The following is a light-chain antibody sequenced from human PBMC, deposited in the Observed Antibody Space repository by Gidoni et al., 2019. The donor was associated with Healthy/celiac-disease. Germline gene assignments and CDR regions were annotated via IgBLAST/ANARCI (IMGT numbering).Light chain of an antibody. CDR3: QQYYRSPLT. CDR1: QSVLYRSNNKNY. CDR2: WAS. J-gene: IGKJ4*01. Sequence: DIVMNQSTDSMAVSLGERATIKCKSSQSVLYRSNNKNYLGWYQQKPGHPPRVLIYWASTRESGFPDRFSGSASGTDFNLTISSLQAEDVAVYYCQQYYRSPLTFXGXTKVEIK. V-gene: IGKV4-1*01.